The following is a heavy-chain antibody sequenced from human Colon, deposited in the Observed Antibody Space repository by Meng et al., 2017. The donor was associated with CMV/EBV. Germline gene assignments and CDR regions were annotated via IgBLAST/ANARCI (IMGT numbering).Heavy chain of an antibody. CDR1: GYTFTSNG. D-gene: IGHD2-21*01. J-gene: IGHJ4*02. Sequence: ASVKVSCKASGYTFTSNGISWVRQAPGQGLEWMGWISAYNGNTNYAQKLQGRVTMTTDTSTSTAYMELRSLRSDDTAVYYCARASSIRSPFDYWGQGTLVTVSS. CDR2: ISAYNGNT. V-gene: IGHV1-18*01. CDR3: ARASSIRSPFDY.